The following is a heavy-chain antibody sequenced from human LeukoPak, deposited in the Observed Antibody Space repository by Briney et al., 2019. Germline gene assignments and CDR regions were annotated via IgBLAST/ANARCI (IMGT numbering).Heavy chain of an antibody. V-gene: IGHV3-30*18. D-gene: IGHD6-6*01. CDR2: ISYDGSNK. Sequence: PGGSLRLSCAASGFTFSSYGMHWVRQAPGKGLEWVAVISYDGSNKYYADSVKGRFTISRDNSKNTLYLQMNSLRAEDTAVYYCAKFAEYSSSSGDYWGQGTLVTVSS. J-gene: IGHJ4*02. CDR1: GFTFSSYG. CDR3: AKFAEYSSSSGDY.